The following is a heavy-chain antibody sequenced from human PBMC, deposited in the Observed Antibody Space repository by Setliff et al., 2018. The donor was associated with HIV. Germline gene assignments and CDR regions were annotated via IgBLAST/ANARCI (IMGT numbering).Heavy chain of an antibody. Sequence: SGPTLVNPTETLTLTCTVSGFSLSNTRMGVSWIRQAPGKGLEWIGNIYYSGSTNYNPSLKSRVTISVDTSNNQFSLKVTSVTAADTAVYYCARKQWGTSGYYEFFQQWGQGTLVTVSS. CDR1: GFSLSNTRMG. CDR2: IYYSGST. V-gene: IGHV4-61*01. D-gene: IGHD3-22*01. CDR3: ARKQWGTSGYYEFFQQ. J-gene: IGHJ1*01.